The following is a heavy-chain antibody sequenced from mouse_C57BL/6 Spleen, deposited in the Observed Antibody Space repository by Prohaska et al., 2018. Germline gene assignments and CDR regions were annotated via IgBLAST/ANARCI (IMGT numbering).Heavy chain of an antibody. D-gene: IGHD1-1*01. CDR3: ARPNLYGSSLWWYFDV. CDR2: INPDSSTI. V-gene: IGHV4-1*01. J-gene: IGHJ1*03. CDR1: GIDFSRYW. Sequence: EVKLLQSGGGLVQPGGSLKLSCAASGIDFSRYWMSWVRRAPGKGLEWIGEINPDSSTINYAPSLKDKFIISRDNTKNTLDLQMRKVRSEDTALYYCARPNLYGSSLWWYFDVWGTGTTVTVSS.